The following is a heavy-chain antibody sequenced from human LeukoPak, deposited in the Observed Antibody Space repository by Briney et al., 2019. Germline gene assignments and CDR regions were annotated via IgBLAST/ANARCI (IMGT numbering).Heavy chain of an antibody. CDR1: GFTFSSYG. Sequence: GGSLRLSCAASGFTFSSYGMHWVRQAPGKGREWVAVIWYDGSNKYYADSVKGRFTISRDNSKNPLYLQMNSLRAEDTAVYYCARGREYYDILTGYYVNWGQGTLVTVSS. D-gene: IGHD3-9*01. CDR3: ARGREYYDILTGYYVN. J-gene: IGHJ4*02. V-gene: IGHV3-33*01. CDR2: IWYDGSNK.